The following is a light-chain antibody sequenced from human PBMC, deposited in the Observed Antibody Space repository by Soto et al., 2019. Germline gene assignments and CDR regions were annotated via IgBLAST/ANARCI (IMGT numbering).Light chain of an antibody. CDR2: GVT. CDR1: GSDIGAYKF. CDR3: YSYAGRNIWV. J-gene: IGLJ3*02. Sequence: QSALAQPPSASGSPGQSVTISCTESGSDIGAYKFVSWYQQHPGKAPKLMIFGVTERPSGVPDRFSGSKSGNTASLTVSGLQADDEAIYYCYSYAGRNIWVFGGGTKLTVL. V-gene: IGLV2-8*01.